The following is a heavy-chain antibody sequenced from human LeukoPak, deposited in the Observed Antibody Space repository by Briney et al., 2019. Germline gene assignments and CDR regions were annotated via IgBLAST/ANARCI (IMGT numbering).Heavy chain of an antibody. Sequence: ASVKVSCKVSGYTLTELSMHWVRQAPGKGLEWMGGFDPEDGETIYAQKFQGRVTMTEDTSTDTAYMELSSLRSEDTAVYYCVTIPVWFGELLFDYWGQGTLVTVSP. J-gene: IGHJ4*02. V-gene: IGHV1-24*01. CDR1: GYTLTELS. CDR2: FDPEDGET. D-gene: IGHD3-10*01. CDR3: VTIPVWFGELLFDY.